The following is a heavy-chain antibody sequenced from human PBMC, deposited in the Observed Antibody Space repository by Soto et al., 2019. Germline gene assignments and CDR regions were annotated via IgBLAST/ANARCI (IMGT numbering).Heavy chain of an antibody. J-gene: IGHJ4*02. V-gene: IGHV3-7*03. CDR3: AGWGEHDAKV. CDR2: IDPDGRVG. CDR1: GLRFSTYW. Sequence: EGQLLGSGGGLVQPGGSLRLSCVASGLRFSTYWMNWVRQPPGMGLEWVANIDPDGRVGTYVDSVKGRFTTSRDNAMNSVYLQMNSLRADDTAMYFCAGWGEHDAKVWGQGILVTVSA. D-gene: IGHD7-27*01.